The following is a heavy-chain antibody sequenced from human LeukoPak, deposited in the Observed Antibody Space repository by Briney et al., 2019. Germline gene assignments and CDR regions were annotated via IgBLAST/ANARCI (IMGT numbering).Heavy chain of an antibody. Sequence: LTGGSLRLSCAASGFTFSSYWMSWVRQAPGKGLEWVANIKQDGSEKYYVDSVEGRFTISRDNAKNSLYLQMNSLRAEDTAVYYCARVPGMAWYVRAFDIWGQGTMVTVSS. CDR1: GFTFSSYW. CDR2: IKQDGSEK. D-gene: IGHD6-13*01. V-gene: IGHV3-7*05. J-gene: IGHJ3*02. CDR3: ARVPGMAWYVRAFDI.